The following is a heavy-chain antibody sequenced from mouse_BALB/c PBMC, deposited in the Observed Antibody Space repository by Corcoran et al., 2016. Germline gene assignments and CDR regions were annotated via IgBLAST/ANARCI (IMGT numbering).Heavy chain of an antibody. CDR1: GYIFTNYG. Sequence: QIQLVQSGPELKKPGETVKISCKASGYIFTNYGMNWVKQAPGKGLKWMGWINTYTGEPTYADDFKGRFAFSLETSASTAYLQINNLKNEDTATYFCARRGSWYFDVWGAGTTVTVSS. CDR2: INTYTGEP. V-gene: IGHV9-3-1*01. J-gene: IGHJ1*01. CDR3: ARRGSWYFDV.